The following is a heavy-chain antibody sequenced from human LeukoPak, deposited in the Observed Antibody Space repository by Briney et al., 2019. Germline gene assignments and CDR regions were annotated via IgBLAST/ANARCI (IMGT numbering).Heavy chain of an antibody. D-gene: IGHD3-22*01. CDR1: GGSISSSSYY. CDR3: ARRFVGYDSSWGASDI. CDR2: IYYSGSI. Sequence: SETLSLTCTVSGGSISSSSYYWGWIRQPPGKGLEWIGSIYYSGSIYYNPSLKSRVTISVDTSKNQFSLKLTSVTAADTAVYYCARRFVGYDSSWGASDIWGQGTMVTVSS. J-gene: IGHJ3*02. V-gene: IGHV4-39*07.